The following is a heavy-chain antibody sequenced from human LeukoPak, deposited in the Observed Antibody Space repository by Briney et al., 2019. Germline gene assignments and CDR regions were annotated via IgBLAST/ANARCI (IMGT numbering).Heavy chain of an antibody. J-gene: IGHJ4*02. CDR2: ISYDGSNK. V-gene: IGHV3-30-3*01. D-gene: IGHD3-22*01. CDR3: ARDRSRYYDSSGLLDY. Sequence: GGSLRLSCAASGFTFSSYAMHWVRQAPGKGLEWVAVISYDGSNKYYADSVKGRFTISRDNSKNTLYLQMNSLRAEDTAVYYCARDRSRYYDSSGLLDYWGQGTLVTVSS. CDR1: GFTFSSYA.